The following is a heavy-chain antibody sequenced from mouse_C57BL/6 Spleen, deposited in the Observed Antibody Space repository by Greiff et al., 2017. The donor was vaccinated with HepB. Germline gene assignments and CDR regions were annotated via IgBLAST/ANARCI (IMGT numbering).Heavy chain of an antibody. Sequence: EVMLVESGGGLVKPGGSLKLSCAASGFTFSSYAMSWVRQTPEKRLEWVATISDGGSYTYYPDNVKGRFTISRDNAKSNLYLQMSHLKSVDTAMYYCARDKLRSWFAYWGQGTLVTVSA. CDR2: ISDGGSYT. D-gene: IGHD1-1*01. V-gene: IGHV5-4*01. J-gene: IGHJ3*01. CDR1: GFTFSSYA. CDR3: ARDKLRSWFAY.